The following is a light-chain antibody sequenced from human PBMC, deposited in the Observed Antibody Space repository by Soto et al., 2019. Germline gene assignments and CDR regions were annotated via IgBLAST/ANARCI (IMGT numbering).Light chain of an antibody. CDR2: GAS. J-gene: IGKJ4*01. CDR1: QTISQK. V-gene: IGKV3-15*01. CDR3: QQYDNWPPIT. Sequence: EIVMTQSPATLSASPGERATLSCRASQTISQKLACYQHKPAQAPRLLIYGASTRVTGIPPRFSGSGSGTEFTLTISSLQSEDVAVYYCQQYDNWPPITFGGGTKVEIK.